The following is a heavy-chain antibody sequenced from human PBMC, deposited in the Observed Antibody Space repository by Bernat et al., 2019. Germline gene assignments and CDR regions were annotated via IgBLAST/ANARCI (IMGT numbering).Heavy chain of an antibody. CDR1: GGSISSSSYY. D-gene: IGHD3-3*01. CDR3: ARTYYDFWSGYYPNNWFDP. J-gene: IGHJ5*02. CDR2: IYYSGST. V-gene: IGHV4-39*01. Sequence: QLQLQESGPGLVKPSETLSLTCTVSGGSISSSSYYWGWIRQPPGKGLEWIGSIYYSGSTYYNPSLKSRVTISVDPSKNQFSLKLSSVTAADTAVYYCARTYYDFWSGYYPNNWFDPWGQGTLVTVSS.